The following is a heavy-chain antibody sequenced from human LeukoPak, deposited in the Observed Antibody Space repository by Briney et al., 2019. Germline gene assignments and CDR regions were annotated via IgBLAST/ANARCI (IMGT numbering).Heavy chain of an antibody. J-gene: IGHJ3*02. CDR1: GFTVSSNY. D-gene: IGHD3-16*01. CDR3: ARDEPGGAFDI. Sequence: GGSLRLSCAASGFTVSSNYMSWVRQAPGKGLEWVSVIYCGGSTYYADSVKGRFTISRDNSKNTLYLQMNSLRAEDTAVYYCARDEPGGAFDIWGQGTMVTVSS. V-gene: IGHV3-66*01. CDR2: IYCGGST.